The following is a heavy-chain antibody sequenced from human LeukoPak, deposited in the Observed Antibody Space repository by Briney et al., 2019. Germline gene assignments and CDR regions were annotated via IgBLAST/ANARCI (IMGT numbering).Heavy chain of an antibody. CDR3: ARDLGMITFGGVNNAFDI. Sequence: GGSLRLSCAASGFTFSSYSMNWVRQAPGKGLEWVSSISSSSYIYYADSVKGRFTISRDNAKNSLYLQMNSLRAEDTAVYYYARDLGMITFGGVNNAFDIWGQGTMVTVSS. J-gene: IGHJ3*02. CDR1: GFTFSSYS. V-gene: IGHV3-21*01. CDR2: ISSSSYI. D-gene: IGHD3-16*01.